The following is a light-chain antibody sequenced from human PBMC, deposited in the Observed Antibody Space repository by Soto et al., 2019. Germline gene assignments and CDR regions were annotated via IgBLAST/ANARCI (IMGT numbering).Light chain of an antibody. CDR3: QHYGGPFT. CDR1: QSISSSY. J-gene: IGKJ3*01. CDR2: AAY. V-gene: IGKV3-20*01. Sequence: EIVLTQSPGTLSLSPGESATLSCRASQSISSSYLAWYRQKPGQAPRLLISAAYSRASGIPGRFSGSGSGTDFTLNIRSLEPEDFGVYYCQHYGGPFTFGPGSKVDI.